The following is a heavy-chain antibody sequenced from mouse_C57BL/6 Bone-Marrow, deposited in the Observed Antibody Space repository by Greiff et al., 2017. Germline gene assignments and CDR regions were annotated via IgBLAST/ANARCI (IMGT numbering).Heavy chain of an antibody. CDR2: ISYSGST. J-gene: IGHJ4*01. CDR3: ASSYDYYAMDY. Sequence: EVQLLESGPGMVKPSQSLSLTCTVTGYSITSGYDWHWIRHFPGNKLEWMGYISYSGSTNYNPSLKSRISITHDTSKNHFFLKLNSVTTEDTATYYCASSYDYYAMDYWGQGTSVTVSS. CDR1: GYSITSGYD. V-gene: IGHV3-1*01.